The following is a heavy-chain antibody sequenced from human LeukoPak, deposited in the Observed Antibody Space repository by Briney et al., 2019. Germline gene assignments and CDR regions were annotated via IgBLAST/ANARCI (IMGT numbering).Heavy chain of an antibody. CDR1: GITFGSYW. V-gene: IGHV3-7*05. CDR2: IKPDGSEK. Sequence: GGSLRLSCAASGITFGSYWMTWVRQAPGKGLECVANIKPDGSEKHYVDSVEGRFTISRDNAKNSLFLEMNSLRAEDTAAYYCARGRMAVAGSYEYWGQGTLVTVSS. J-gene: IGHJ4*02. CDR3: ARGRMAVAGSYEY. D-gene: IGHD6-19*01.